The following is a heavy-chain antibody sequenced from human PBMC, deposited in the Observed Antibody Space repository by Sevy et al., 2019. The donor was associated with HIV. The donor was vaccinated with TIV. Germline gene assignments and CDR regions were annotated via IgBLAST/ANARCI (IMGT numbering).Heavy chain of an antibody. J-gene: IGHJ5*02. V-gene: IGHV4-61*02. CDR1: GGSISSGSYY. Sequence: LRLSCTVSGGSISSGSYYWSWIRQPAGKGLEWIGRIYTSGSTNYNPSLKSRVTISVDTSKNLFSLKLSSVTAADTAVYYCARGRKYYYDSSGYYPDNWFDPWGQGTLVTVSS. CDR3: ARGRKYYYDSSGYYPDNWFDP. CDR2: IYTSGST. D-gene: IGHD3-22*01.